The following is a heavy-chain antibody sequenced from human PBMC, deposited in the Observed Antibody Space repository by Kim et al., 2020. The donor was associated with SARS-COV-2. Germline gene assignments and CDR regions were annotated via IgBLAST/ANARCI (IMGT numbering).Heavy chain of an antibody. J-gene: IGHJ4*02. V-gene: IGHV6-1*01. CDR1: GDSVSSNSAA. D-gene: IGHD6-19*01. CDR3: ARDRQRAGTGVDY. CDR2: TYYRSKWYT. Sequence: SQTLSLTCVISGDSVSSNSAAWNWIRQSPSRGLEWLGRTYYRSKWYTDYALSVKGRITINPDTSKNQFSLQLNSVTPEDTAVYYCARDRQRAGTGVDYWGQGTLVTVSS.